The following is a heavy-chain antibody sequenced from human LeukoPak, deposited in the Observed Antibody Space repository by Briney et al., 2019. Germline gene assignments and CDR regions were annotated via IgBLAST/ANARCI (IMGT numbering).Heavy chain of an antibody. Sequence: SETLSLTCTVSGGSISSYYWSWVRQPPGKGLEWIGFVYYTGSTNYSPSLKSRVTISVDTSKNQFSLKLSSVTAADTAVYYCARGDEYSSSWDKCFDYWGQGTLVTVSS. CDR1: GGSISSYY. J-gene: IGHJ4*02. D-gene: IGHD6-13*01. CDR2: VYYTGST. V-gene: IGHV4-59*12. CDR3: ARGDEYSSSWDKCFDY.